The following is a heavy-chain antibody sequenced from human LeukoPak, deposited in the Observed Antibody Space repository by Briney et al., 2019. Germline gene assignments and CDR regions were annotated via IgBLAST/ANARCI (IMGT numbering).Heavy chain of an antibody. CDR1: GFALD. CDR2: TSGSGGNT. Sequence: GGSLRLSCAASGFALDMSWVRQAPGKGLEWVAATSGSGGNTYYADSVKGRFTISRDNSKNTLYLQMNSLRAEDTAVYYCAKEYSGYDFDYWGQGTLVTVSS. D-gene: IGHD5-12*01. V-gene: IGHV3-23*01. J-gene: IGHJ4*02. CDR3: AKEYSGYDFDY.